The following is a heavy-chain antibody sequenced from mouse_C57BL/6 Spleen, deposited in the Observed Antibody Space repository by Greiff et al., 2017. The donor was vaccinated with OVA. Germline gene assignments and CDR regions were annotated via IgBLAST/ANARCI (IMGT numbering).Heavy chain of an antibody. CDR3: ARYYDYDVRYFDV. V-gene: IGHV5-17*01. Sequence: EVKLMESGGGLVKPGGSLKLSCAASGFTFSDYGMHWVRQAPEKGLEWVAYISSGSSTIYYADTVKGRFTISRDNAKNTLFLQMTSLRSEDTAMYYCARYYDYDVRYFDVWGTGTTVTVSS. CDR2: ISSGSSTI. J-gene: IGHJ1*03. CDR1: GFTFSDYG. D-gene: IGHD2-4*01.